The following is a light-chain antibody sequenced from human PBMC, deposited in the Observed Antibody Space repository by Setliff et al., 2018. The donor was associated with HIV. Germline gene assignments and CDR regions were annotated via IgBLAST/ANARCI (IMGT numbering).Light chain of an antibody. Sequence: QSALTQPTSVSGSPGQSITISCTGTSTDLGRYNYVSWYQQHPGKAPKLMIYHVNNRPSGVSYRFSGSKSGNSASLIISELQTEDEASYYCSSYTTSGTVIVGGGTK. CDR2: HVN. CDR1: STDLGRYNY. J-gene: IGLJ2*01. CDR3: SSYTTSGTVI. V-gene: IGLV2-14*03.